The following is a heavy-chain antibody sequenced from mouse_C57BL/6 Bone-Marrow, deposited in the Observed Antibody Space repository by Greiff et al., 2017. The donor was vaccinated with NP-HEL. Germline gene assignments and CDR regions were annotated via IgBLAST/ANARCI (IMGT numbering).Heavy chain of an antibody. CDR1: GYTFTSYW. CDR2: IDPSDSET. D-gene: IGHD1-1*01. J-gene: IGHJ1*03. Sequence: VQLQQPGAELVRPGSSVKLSCKASGYTFTSYWMHWVKQRPIQGLEWIGNIDPSDSETHYNQKFKDKATLTVDKSSSTAYMQLSSLTSEDSAVYYCARRDGSSWYFDVWGTGTTVTVSS. CDR3: ARRDGSSWYFDV. V-gene: IGHV1-52*01.